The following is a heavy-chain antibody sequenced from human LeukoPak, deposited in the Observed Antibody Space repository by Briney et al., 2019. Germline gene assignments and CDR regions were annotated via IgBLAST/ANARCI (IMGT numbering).Heavy chain of an antibody. V-gene: IGHV3-48*04. D-gene: IGHD5-18*01. Sequence: GGSLRLSCAASGFTFSSYSMTWVRQAPGKGLEWVSYISSTSSTIYYADSVKGRFTISRDNAKNSLYLQMNSLRAEDTAVYYCAKDPRGKRGYSYGYFDYWGQGTLVTVSS. J-gene: IGHJ4*02. CDR2: ISSTSSTI. CDR3: AKDPRGKRGYSYGYFDY. CDR1: GFTFSSYS.